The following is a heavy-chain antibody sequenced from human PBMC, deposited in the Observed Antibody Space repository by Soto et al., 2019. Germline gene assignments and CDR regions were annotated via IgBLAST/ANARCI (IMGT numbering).Heavy chain of an antibody. J-gene: IGHJ6*02. CDR1: GGTFNTFA. CDR2: IIPIFRTP. CDR3: ARDKERQRLGRNYYYAMDI. V-gene: IGHV1-69*12. Sequence: QVQLVQSGAEVKKPGSSVKVSCKASGGTFNTFAISWVRQAPGQGFEWLGGIIPIFRTPDYAQKFQGRVTIIADESASTAYMELSSLRSEDTAVYYCARDKERQRLGRNYYYAMDIWGQGTTVTVSS. D-gene: IGHD5-12*01.